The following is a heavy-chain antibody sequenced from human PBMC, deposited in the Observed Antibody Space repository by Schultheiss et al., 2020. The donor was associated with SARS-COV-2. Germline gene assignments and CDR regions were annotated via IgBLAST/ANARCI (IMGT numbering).Heavy chain of an antibody. CDR3: AKFVGYSGYDHFDY. V-gene: IGHV3-30*18. CDR1: GFTFSSYG. CDR2: ISYDGSNK. Sequence: GESLKISCAASGFTFSSYGMHWVRQAPGKGLEWVAVISYDGSNKYYADSVKGRFTISRDNSKNTLYLQMNSLRAEDTAVYYCAKFVGYSGYDHFDYWGQGTLVTVSS. J-gene: IGHJ4*02. D-gene: IGHD5-12*01.